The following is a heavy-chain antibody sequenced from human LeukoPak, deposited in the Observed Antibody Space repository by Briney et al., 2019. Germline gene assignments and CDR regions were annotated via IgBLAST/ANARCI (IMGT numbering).Heavy chain of an antibody. Sequence: SWVRQSPEKGLEWIGEIYRDGNTNYNPSLKSRATISVDTSNNQFSLKLTSVTAADTAMYYCGRNGAYCIDYWGQGTLVTVSS. V-gene: IGHV4-4*02. D-gene: IGHD2-8*01. CDR2: IYRDGNT. CDR3: GRNGAYCIDY. J-gene: IGHJ4*02.